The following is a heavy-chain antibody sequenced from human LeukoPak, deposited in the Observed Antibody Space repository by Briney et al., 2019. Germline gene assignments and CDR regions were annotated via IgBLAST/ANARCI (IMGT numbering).Heavy chain of an antibody. CDR1: GFTFSSYA. CDR2: ISGSGGGT. V-gene: IGHV3-23*01. CDR3: AKPGYCSSTSCLLYYYYYGMDV. J-gene: IGHJ6*02. Sequence: GGSLRLSCAASGFTFSSYAMSWVRQAPGKGLEWVPAISGSGGGTYYADSVKGRFTISRDNSKNTLYLQMNSLRAEDTAVYYCAKPGYCSSTSCLLYYYYYGMDVWGQGTTVTVSS. D-gene: IGHD2-2*01.